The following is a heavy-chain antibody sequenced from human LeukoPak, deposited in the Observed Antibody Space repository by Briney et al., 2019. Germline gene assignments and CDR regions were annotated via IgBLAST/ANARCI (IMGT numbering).Heavy chain of an antibody. CDR3: ARHRSSWLIDY. CDR2: ISGSGGST. V-gene: IGHV3-23*01. J-gene: IGHJ4*02. Sequence: PGGSLRLSCAASGFTFSSYAMSWVRQAPGKGLEWVSAISGSGGSTYYADSVKGRSTISRDNSKNTLHLQMNSLRAEDTAVYYCARHRSSWLIDYWGQGTLVTVSS. CDR1: GFTFSSYA. D-gene: IGHD6-6*01.